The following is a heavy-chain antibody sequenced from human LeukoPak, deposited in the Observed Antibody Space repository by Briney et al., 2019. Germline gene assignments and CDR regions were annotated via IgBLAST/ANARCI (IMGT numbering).Heavy chain of an antibody. CDR2: ISSSSSYI. Sequence: GGSLRLSCAASGFTFSSYSMNWVRQAPGKGLEWVSSISSSSSYIYYADSVKGRFTISRDNAKNSLYLQMNSLRAEDTAVYYCARGGRITWGGSGYYGYWGQGTLVTVSS. CDR3: ARGGRITWGGSGYYGY. J-gene: IGHJ4*02. CDR1: GFTFSSYS. V-gene: IGHV3-21*01. D-gene: IGHD3-22*01.